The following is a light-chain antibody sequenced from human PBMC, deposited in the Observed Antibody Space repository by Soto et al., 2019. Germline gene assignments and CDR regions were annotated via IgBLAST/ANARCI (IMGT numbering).Light chain of an antibody. Sequence: HITQSQSTLYRSLVDSLWTACRASQTISSWLAWYQQKPGKAPKLLIYKASTLKSGVPSRFSGSGSGTDFTLTISRLEPEDFAVYYCQQFVSPPLTFGGGTKVDIK. CDR3: QQFVSPPLT. V-gene: IGKV1-5*03. CDR2: KAS. J-gene: IGKJ4*01. CDR1: QTISSW.